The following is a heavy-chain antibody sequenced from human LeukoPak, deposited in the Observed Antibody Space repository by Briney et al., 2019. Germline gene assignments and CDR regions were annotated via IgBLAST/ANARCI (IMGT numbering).Heavy chain of an antibody. Sequence: GGSLRLSCAASGFTFSSYAMSWVRQAPGKGLEWVSGISGSGTTTYYADSVKGRFTISRDNAKNTLYLQMNSLRAEDTAVYYCARDSSGSYYFLDYWGQGTLVTVSS. J-gene: IGHJ4*02. V-gene: IGHV3-23*01. CDR3: ARDSSGSYYFLDY. D-gene: IGHD1-26*01. CDR2: ISGSGTTT. CDR1: GFTFSSYA.